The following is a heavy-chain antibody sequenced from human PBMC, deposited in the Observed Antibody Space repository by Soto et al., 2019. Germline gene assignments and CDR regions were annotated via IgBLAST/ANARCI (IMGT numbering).Heavy chain of an antibody. CDR2: ITWNSGYI. Sequence: PVGSLRLSCAASGFTFDDYAMHWVRQAPGKGLEWVSYITWNSGYIGYADSVKGRFTISRDNANNSLYLQMNSLKTEDTAFYYCAKALYGSSSSPIDFWGRGTLVTSPQ. CDR3: AKALYGSSSSPIDF. CDR1: GFTFDDYA. V-gene: IGHV3-9*01. D-gene: IGHD6-13*01. J-gene: IGHJ1*01.